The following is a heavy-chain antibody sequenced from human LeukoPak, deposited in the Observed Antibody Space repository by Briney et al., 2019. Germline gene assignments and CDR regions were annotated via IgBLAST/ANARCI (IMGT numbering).Heavy chain of an antibody. V-gene: IGHV3-64D*06. CDR2: INGGGGTT. CDR1: GFTFSSSS. D-gene: IGHD3-22*01. J-gene: IGHJ4*01. CDR3: LKLVPRSGDPQGDF. Sequence: GGSLRLSCSASGFTFSSSSMHWVRQAPGKGLEYVSGINGGGGTTPYADSVRDRFTISRDNFQNTLYLRMSSLTAEDTAVYYCLKLVPRSGDPQGDFWGRGTLVTVSS.